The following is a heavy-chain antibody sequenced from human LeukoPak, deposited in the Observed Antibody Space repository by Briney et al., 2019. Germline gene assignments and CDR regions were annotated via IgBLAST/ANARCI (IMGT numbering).Heavy chain of an antibody. CDR1: GFTVSNNY. Sequence: PGGSLRLSCAASGFTVSNNYMSWVRQAPGKGLQWVSIIYSGGSTYYADSVRGRFTISRDNSKNTLYLQMNYVRAEDTAVYYCARDMAYHDMLTGYEVSRFFDYWGQGTLVTVSS. CDR3: ARDMAYHDMLTGYEVSRFFDY. D-gene: IGHD3-9*01. J-gene: IGHJ4*02. V-gene: IGHV3-53*01. CDR2: IYSGGST.